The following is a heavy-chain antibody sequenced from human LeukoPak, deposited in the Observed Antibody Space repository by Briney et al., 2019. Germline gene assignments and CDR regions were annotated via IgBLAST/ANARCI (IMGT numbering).Heavy chain of an antibody. Sequence: GGSLRLSCAASGFTFSSYGMHWVRQAPGKGLEWVAFIRYDGSNKYYADSVKGRFTISRDNSKNTLYLQMNSLRAEDTAVYYCAKSITIFGVVTLDAFDIWGQGTMVTVSS. D-gene: IGHD3-3*01. CDR2: IRYDGSNK. J-gene: IGHJ3*02. V-gene: IGHV3-30*02. CDR3: AKSITIFGVVTLDAFDI. CDR1: GFTFSSYG.